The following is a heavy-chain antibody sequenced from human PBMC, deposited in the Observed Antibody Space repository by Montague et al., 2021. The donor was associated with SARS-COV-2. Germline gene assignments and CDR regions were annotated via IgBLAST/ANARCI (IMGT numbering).Heavy chain of an antibody. V-gene: IGHV4-39*01. D-gene: IGHD3-3*01. CDR2: KYYSGST. J-gene: IGHJ4*02. CDR1: GASISSRSYY. Sequence: SETLSLTCTVSGASISSRSYYWGWIRQPPGKGLEWIGFKYYSGSTYYNPTLKSRVTISVDTSKNQFSLKLSYVTAADTAVYYCATLPSSITLFGVVQGYYFDDWGQGTLVTVSS. CDR3: ATLPSSITLFGVVQGYYFDD.